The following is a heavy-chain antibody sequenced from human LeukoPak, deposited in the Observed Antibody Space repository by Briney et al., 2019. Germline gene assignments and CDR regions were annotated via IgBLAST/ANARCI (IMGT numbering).Heavy chain of an antibody. J-gene: IGHJ6*03. CDR1: GFTFSSYA. CDR2: ISSNGGST. D-gene: IGHD3-10*01. CDR3: ARDSSYYGSGSYYTTYYYMDV. Sequence: GGSLRLSCAASGFTFSSYAMHWVRQAPGKGLEYISAISSNGGSTYYANSVKGRFTISRGNSKNTLYLQMGSLRSEDTAVYYCARDSSYYGSGSYYTTYYYMDVWGKGTTVTVSS. V-gene: IGHV3-64*01.